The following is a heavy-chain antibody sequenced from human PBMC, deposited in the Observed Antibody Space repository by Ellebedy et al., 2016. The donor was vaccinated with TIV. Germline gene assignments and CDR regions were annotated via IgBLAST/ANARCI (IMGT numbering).Heavy chain of an antibody. D-gene: IGHD2-21*01. CDR2: IYHTGST. CDR3: ARGLGIGYFDF. J-gene: IGHJ2*01. Sequence: MPSETLSLTCTVSGGSISSGGHYWTWIRQHPGKDLEWLGYIYHTGSTYYNPSLKSRISMSLDMSKRQFSLSLTSVTAADTAVYYCARGLGIGYFDFWGRGTLITVSS. V-gene: IGHV4-31*03. CDR1: GGSISSGGHY.